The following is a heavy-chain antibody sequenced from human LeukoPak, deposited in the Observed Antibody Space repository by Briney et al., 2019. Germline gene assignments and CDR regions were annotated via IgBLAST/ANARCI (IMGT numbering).Heavy chain of an antibody. Sequence: GASVKVSCKASAYTFTGYYMHWVRQAPGQGLEWMGWINPNSSGTNYAQKFQGRVTMTRDTSISTAYMELSRLRSDDTAVYYCARDSMITFARVLNWFDPWGQGTLVTVSS. CDR3: ARDSMITFARVLNWFDP. CDR1: AYTFTGYY. CDR2: INPNSSGT. V-gene: IGHV1-2*02. J-gene: IGHJ5*02. D-gene: IGHD3-16*01.